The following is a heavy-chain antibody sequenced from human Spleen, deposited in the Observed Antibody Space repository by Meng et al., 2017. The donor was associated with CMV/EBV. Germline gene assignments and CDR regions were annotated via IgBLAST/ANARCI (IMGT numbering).Heavy chain of an antibody. D-gene: IGHD3-3*01. CDR3: ARAALWSGYDYYYYYGTDV. V-gene: IGHV3-7*01. CDR1: GFIFNNYW. Sequence: GESLKISCAASGFIFNNYWMSWVRQAPGKGLQWVANIKQDGSEKYYVDSVKGRFTISRDNAKNSLDLQMNSLRVEDTAVYYCARAALWSGYDYYYYYGTDVWGQGTTVTVSS. J-gene: IGHJ6*02. CDR2: IKQDGSEK.